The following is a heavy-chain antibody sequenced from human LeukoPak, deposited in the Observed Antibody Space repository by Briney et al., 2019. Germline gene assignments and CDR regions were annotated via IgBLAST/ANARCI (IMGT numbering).Heavy chain of an antibody. D-gene: IGHD1-26*01. J-gene: IGHJ5*02. CDR2: IRSDGSDT. CDR1: GFTFSDTW. Sequence: GGSLRLSCAASGFTFSDTWMHWVRQAPGEGLVWVSRIRSDGSDTRYAESVKGRFTISRDNAKNTLYLQMNSLRAEDTAVYYCARGRRTPVGNWFDPWGQGTLVTVSS. V-gene: IGHV3-74*01. CDR3: ARGRRTPVGNWFDP.